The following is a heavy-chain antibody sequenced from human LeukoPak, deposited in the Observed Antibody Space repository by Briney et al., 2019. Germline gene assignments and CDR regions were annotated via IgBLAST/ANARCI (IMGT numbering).Heavy chain of an antibody. D-gene: IGHD3-22*01. CDR2: INHSGST. CDR1: GGSISSYY. J-gene: IGHJ4*02. CDR3: AREGPENPISYYYDSRPFGY. V-gene: IGHV4-34*01. Sequence: SETLSLTCTVSGGSISSYYWSWIRQPPGKGLEWIGEINHSGSTNYNPSLKSRVTISVDTSKNQFSLKLSSVTAADTAVYYCAREGPENPISYYYDSRPFGYWGQGTLVTVSS.